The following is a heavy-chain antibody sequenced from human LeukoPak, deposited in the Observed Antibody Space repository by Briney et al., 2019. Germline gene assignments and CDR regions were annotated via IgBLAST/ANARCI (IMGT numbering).Heavy chain of an antibody. CDR3: ARGGVTRAYCFDY. V-gene: IGHV4-59*08. D-gene: IGHD3-16*01. J-gene: IGHJ4*02. CDR2: IHYGGST. CDR1: GGPISTYS. Sequence: SETLSLTCTGSGGPISTYSWGWIRQPPGKGLEWIANIHYGGSTDYNPSLRSRATITANTSRNQFSLRLSSESAADTGVYYCARGGVTRAYCFDYWGQGTLVTVSS.